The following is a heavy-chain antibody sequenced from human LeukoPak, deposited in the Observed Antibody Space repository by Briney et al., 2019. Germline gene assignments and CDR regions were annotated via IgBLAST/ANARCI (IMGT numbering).Heavy chain of an antibody. Sequence: SETLSLTCAVYGGSFSGYYWSWIRQPPGKGLEWIGEINHSGSTNYNPSLKSRVTISVDTSKNQFSLRLSSVTAADTAVYYCASLAHWGGYFDYWGQGTLVTVSS. CDR1: GGSFSGYY. J-gene: IGHJ4*02. CDR3: ASLAHWGGYFDY. D-gene: IGHD7-27*01. V-gene: IGHV4-34*01. CDR2: INHSGST.